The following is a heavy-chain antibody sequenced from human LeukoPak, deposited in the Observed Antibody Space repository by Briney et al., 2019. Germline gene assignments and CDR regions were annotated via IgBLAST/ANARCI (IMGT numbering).Heavy chain of an antibody. CDR3: ARVSEAAAHY. V-gene: IGHV4-59*01. Sequence: SETLSLTCTVSSGSISNYYWSWLRQPQGKELEWIGYVYYTGSTNYNPSLKSRATISLDTSKTQFSLNVRSVTAADTAVYYCARVSEAAAHYWGRGTLVTASS. J-gene: IGHJ4*02. CDR1: SGSISNYY. CDR2: VYYTGST. D-gene: IGHD6-25*01.